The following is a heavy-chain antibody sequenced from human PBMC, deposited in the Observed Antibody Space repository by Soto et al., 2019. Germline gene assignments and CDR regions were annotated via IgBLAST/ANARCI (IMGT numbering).Heavy chain of an antibody. J-gene: IGHJ1*01. CDR2: IYYSGET. D-gene: IGHD3-16*02. V-gene: IGHV4-39*01. CDR1: GVSISGTSYY. CDR3: ARHGSF. Sequence: SETLSLTCTVSGVSISGTSYYWGWIRQTPAKGLEWIGTIYYSGETFYNPSLKSRVTISIDTSKNHFSLNLTSVAAADTAIYYCARHGSFWGQGALVTVSS.